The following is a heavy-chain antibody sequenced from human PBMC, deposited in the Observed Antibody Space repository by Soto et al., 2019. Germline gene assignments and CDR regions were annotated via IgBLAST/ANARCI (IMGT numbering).Heavy chain of an antibody. J-gene: IGHJ4*02. Sequence: GGSLRLSCAASGFHFRSYAMSWVRQAPGKGLEWVSGISGSGYGTSYADSVKGRFTSSRDNSKNTLFLQMNSLRAEDTAVYYCAKGDTYSDYWGRGTLVTVSS. CDR3: AKGDTYSDY. D-gene: IGHD1-26*01. CDR2: ISGSGYGT. CDR1: GFHFRSYA. V-gene: IGHV3-23*01.